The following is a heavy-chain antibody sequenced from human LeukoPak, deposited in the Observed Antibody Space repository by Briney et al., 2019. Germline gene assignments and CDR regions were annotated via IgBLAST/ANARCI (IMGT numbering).Heavy chain of an antibody. V-gene: IGHV3-21*01. CDR2: ISSSGSSI. CDR1: GFTFSSYS. J-gene: IGHJ4*02. Sequence: GGSLRLSCAASGFTFSSYSMIWVRQAPGKGLEWVASISSSGSSIYYADSVKGRFTISRDTDKNSLYLQMNSLRAEDTAVYYCARVTGLQLVQGLDYWGQGTLVTVSS. D-gene: IGHD6-13*01. CDR3: ARVTGLQLVQGLDY.